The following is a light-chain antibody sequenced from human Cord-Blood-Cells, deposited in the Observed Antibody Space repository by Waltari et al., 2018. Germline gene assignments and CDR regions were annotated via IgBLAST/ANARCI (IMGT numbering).Light chain of an antibody. J-gene: IGLJ3*02. V-gene: IGLV2-11*01. CDR2: DVS. Sequence: QSALTQPRPVSGSPGQSVTISCTGTSSNVGGYNYVSWYQQHPGTAPKLMIYDVSKRPSGVPDRFSGSKSGNTASLTISGLQAEDEADYYCCSYAGSYTVFGGGTKLTVL. CDR3: CSYAGSYTV. CDR1: SSNVGGYNY.